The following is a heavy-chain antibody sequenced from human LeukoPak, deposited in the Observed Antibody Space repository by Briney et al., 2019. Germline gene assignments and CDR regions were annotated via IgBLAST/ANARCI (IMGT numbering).Heavy chain of an antibody. CDR2: ISPDGSNK. Sequence: GGSLRLPCAASGFSFSTYYIHWVRQAPGKGLEWLAVISPDGSNKYFADSVNGRFTISRDNSKNTIFLQMNSLRVEDTSIYYCARGDSSGHHDFWGQGALVTVSS. CDR3: ARGDSSGHHDF. CDR1: GFSFSTYY. J-gene: IGHJ4*02. V-gene: IGHV3-30*01. D-gene: IGHD3-22*01.